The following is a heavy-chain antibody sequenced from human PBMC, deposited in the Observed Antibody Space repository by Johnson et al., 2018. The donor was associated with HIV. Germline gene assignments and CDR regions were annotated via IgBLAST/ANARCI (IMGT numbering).Heavy chain of an antibody. CDR2: ISYDGSNK. Sequence: QVQLVESGGGVVQSGRSLRLSCAASGFTFSTYGMHWVRQAPGKGLEWVAVISYDGSNKYYADSVKGRFTISRDNSKNTLYLQMNSLRAEDTAVYYCAFIEYSSLDAFDIWGQGTMVTVSS. J-gene: IGHJ3*02. CDR1: GFTFSTYG. CDR3: AFIEYSSLDAFDI. D-gene: IGHD6-6*01. V-gene: IGHV3-30*19.